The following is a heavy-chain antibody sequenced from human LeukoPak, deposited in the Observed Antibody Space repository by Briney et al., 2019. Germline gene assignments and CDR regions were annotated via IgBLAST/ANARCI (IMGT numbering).Heavy chain of an antibody. V-gene: IGHV4-34*01. CDR3: ARGVYCSGGNCYLPLDS. D-gene: IGHD2-15*01. CDR2: INHSGST. Sequence: SETLSLTCAVYGGSFSGYYWSWIRQPPGKGLEWIGEINHSGSTNYSPSLQSRVTISVDTSKNQFSLKLSSVIAADTAVYYCARGVYCSGGNCYLPLDSWGQGTLVTVSS. CDR1: GGSFSGYY. J-gene: IGHJ4*02.